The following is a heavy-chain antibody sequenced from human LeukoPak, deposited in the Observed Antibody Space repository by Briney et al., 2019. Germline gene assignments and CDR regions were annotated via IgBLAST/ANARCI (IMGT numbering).Heavy chain of an antibody. V-gene: IGHV3-23*01. CDR3: AKDTSIGKYCTNRVCSLLDY. Sequence: GGSLRLSCAGSASTYSNDAMGSVRQAPGQGLEWVSVISDSGDYTSYADSVRGRFTISRDNSRNTLYLQMIGLRPEDTAVYYCAKDTSIGKYCTNRVCSLLDYWGQGTLVTVSS. J-gene: IGHJ4*02. CDR2: ISDSGDYT. CDR1: ASTYSNDA. D-gene: IGHD2-8*01.